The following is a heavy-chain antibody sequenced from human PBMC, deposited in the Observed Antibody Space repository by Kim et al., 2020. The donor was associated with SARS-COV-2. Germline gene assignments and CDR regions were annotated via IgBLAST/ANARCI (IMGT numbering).Heavy chain of an antibody. V-gene: IGHV4-59*08. Sequence: TPTLKSRVTISVDPPKNQVSLKLRSVTAADTAVYYCARQDSSSWDAFDIWGQGTMVTVSS. J-gene: IGHJ3*02. CDR3: ARQDSSSWDAFDI. D-gene: IGHD6-13*01.